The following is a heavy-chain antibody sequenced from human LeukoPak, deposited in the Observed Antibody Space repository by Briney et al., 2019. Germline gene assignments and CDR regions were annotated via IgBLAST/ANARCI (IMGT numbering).Heavy chain of an antibody. CDR1: GFTFSSQT. J-gene: IGHJ4*02. D-gene: IGHD1-7*01. V-gene: IGHV3-23*01. CDR2: ISGSGGST. Sequence: GGSLRLSCAASGFTFSSQTMSWVRQAPGKGLEWVSAISGSGGSTYYADSVKGRFTISRDNSKNTLYLQMNSLRAEDTAVYYCAKDGAWNSGRFDYWGLGTLVTVSS. CDR3: AKDGAWNSGRFDY.